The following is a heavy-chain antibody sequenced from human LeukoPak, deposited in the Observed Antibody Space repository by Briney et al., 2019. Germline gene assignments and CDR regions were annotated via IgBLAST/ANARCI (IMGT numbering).Heavy chain of an antibody. CDR3: ARRLAARSYYYYYMDV. D-gene: IGHD6-6*01. Sequence: ASVKVSCKASGYTFTSYAMHWVRQAPGQRLEWMGWSNAGNGNAKYSQKFQGRVSFTRDTSISTAYMELSSLRSEDTAVYYCARRLAARSYYYYYMDVWGKGTTVTVSS. V-gene: IGHV1-3*01. CDR2: SNAGNGNA. J-gene: IGHJ6*03. CDR1: GYTFTSYA.